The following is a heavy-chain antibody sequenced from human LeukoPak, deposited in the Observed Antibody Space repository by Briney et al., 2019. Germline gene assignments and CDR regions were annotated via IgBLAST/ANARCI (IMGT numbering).Heavy chain of an antibody. CDR2: ISAYNGNT. Sequence: ASVKVSCKASGYTFTSYGISWVRQAPGQGLEWMGWISAYNGNTNYAQKLQGRVTMTTDTSTSTAYMELRSLRSDDTAVYYCARGGSGTGHYSPVDYWGQGTLVTVSS. J-gene: IGHJ4*02. CDR1: GYTFTSYG. V-gene: IGHV1-18*01. D-gene: IGHD3-9*01. CDR3: ARGGSGTGHYSPVDY.